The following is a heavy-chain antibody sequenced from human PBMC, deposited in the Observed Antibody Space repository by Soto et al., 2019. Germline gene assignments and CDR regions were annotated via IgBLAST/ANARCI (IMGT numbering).Heavy chain of an antibody. CDR3: ARVVTIFGVVSHFDY. V-gene: IGHV4-59*01. D-gene: IGHD3-3*01. J-gene: IGHJ4*02. CDR1: GGSISGYY. Sequence: SETLSLTCTVSGGSISGYYWSWIRQPPGKGLEWIGYMYNTGSTVYNPSFKSRVTISVDTSKNQFSLKLNSVTAADTAVYYCARVVTIFGVVSHFDYWGQGTLVTVSS. CDR2: MYNTGST.